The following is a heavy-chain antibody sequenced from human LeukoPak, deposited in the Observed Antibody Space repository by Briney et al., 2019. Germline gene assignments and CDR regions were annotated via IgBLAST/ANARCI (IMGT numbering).Heavy chain of an antibody. V-gene: IGHV4/OR15-8*01. CDR1: GGSMSDSIT. D-gene: IGHD3-3*01. CDR2: IHDDGRT. Sequence: PSESLSLSCSVSGGSMSDSITCGFVRPPPGKGLEWLANIHDDGRTAPNPSLRSRLTISQDRSKNQFSLKVSSVTAADTAMYYCARVSPYDFWRSYYYYYMDVWGKGTTVTVSS. CDR3: ARVSPYDFWRSYYYYYMDV. J-gene: IGHJ6*03.